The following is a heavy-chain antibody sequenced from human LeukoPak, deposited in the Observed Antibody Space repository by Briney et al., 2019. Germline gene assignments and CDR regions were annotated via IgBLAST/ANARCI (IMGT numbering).Heavy chain of an antibody. CDR3: ARDTLGEGEDANYAVFYFVY. J-gene: IGHJ4*02. Sequence: PGGSLRLSCAASGFRFNTFWMSWVRQAPGKGLEWVANIKQDGNEKYYADSVKGRFTISRDNGKNSLDLQMNSLRADDTAFYYCARDTLGEGEDANYAVFYFVYWGQGTVVTVSS. D-gene: IGHD4/OR15-4a*01. V-gene: IGHV3-7*01. CDR1: GFRFNTFW. CDR2: IKQDGNEK.